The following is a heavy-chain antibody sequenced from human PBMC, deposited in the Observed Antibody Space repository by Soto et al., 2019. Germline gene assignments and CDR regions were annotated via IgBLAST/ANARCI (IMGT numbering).Heavy chain of an antibody. CDR1: GFTFSSYA. CDR3: AKDLRGYSGYGAAVYFDY. J-gene: IGHJ4*02. D-gene: IGHD5-12*01. CDR2: ISGSGGST. V-gene: IGHV3-23*01. Sequence: GGSLRLSCAASGFTFSSYAMSWVRQAPGKGLEWVSAISGSGGSTYYADSVKGRFTISRDNSKNTLYLQMNSLRAEDTAVYYCAKDLRGYSGYGAAVYFDYWGQGTLVTVSS.